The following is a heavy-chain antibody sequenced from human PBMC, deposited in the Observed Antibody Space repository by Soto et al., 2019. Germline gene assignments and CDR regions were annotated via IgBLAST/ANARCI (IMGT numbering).Heavy chain of an antibody. CDR2: ISGSGGST. J-gene: IGHJ3*02. V-gene: IGHV3-23*01. Sequence: PGGSLRLSCAASGFTFSSYAMSWVRQAPGKGLEWVSAISGSGGSTYYADSVKGRFTISRDNSKNTLYLQMNSLRAEDTVVYYCAKDCMRAAAGIPDAFDIWGQGTMVTVSS. CDR3: AKDCMRAAAGIPDAFDI. D-gene: IGHD6-13*01. CDR1: GFTFSSYA.